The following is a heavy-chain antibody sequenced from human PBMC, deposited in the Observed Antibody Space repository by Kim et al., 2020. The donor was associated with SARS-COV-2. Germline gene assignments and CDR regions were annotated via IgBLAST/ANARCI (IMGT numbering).Heavy chain of an antibody. J-gene: IGHJ4*02. V-gene: IGHV3-21*01. D-gene: IGHD1-1*01. CDR2: ISHSSTYI. CDR1: GFTFSSYP. CDR3: ARDRDWNFDY. Sequence: GGSLRLSCAASGFTFSSYPMNWVRQAPGKGLECVSSISHSSTYIKYADSVKGRFTISRDNAKNSLYLQMNSLRAEDTAVYYCARDRDWNFDYWGQGILVTVSS.